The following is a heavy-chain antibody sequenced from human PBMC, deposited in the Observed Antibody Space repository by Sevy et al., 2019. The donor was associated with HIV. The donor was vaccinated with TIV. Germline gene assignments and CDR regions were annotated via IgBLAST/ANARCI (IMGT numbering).Heavy chain of an antibody. CDR1: GASISSSGYY. Sequence: SETLSLTCTVSGASISSSGYYWGWIRQPPGKGLEWIASINYSGITFYNPSLKSRVTISADTSENQFSLRLSSVTAADTAIYYWAGPILTYTSGWNYFDFWGQGTVVTVSS. D-gene: IGHD6-19*01. J-gene: IGHJ4*02. CDR2: INYSGIT. CDR3: AGPILTYTSGWNYFDF. V-gene: IGHV4-39*01.